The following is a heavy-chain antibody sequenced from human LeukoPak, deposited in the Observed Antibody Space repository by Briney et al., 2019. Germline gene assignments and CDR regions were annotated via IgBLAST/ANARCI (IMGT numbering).Heavy chain of an antibody. CDR3: AREISIGSSWYGGTFDY. V-gene: IGHV3-30*04. CDR1: GFTFSSYA. CDR2: ISYDGSNK. Sequence: PGGSLGLSCAASGFTFSSYAMHWVRQAPGKGLEWVAVISYDGSNKYYADSVKGRFTISRDNSKNTLYLQMNSLRAEDTAVYYCAREISIGSSWYGGTFDYWGQGTLVTVSS. D-gene: IGHD6-13*01. J-gene: IGHJ4*02.